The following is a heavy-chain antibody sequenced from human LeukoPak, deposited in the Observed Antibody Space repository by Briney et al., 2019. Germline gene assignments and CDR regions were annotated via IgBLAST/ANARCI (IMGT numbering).Heavy chain of an antibody. J-gene: IGHJ4*02. CDR3: ASPKY. CDR1: GVSFSGYY. V-gene: IGHV4-34*01. CDR2: INHSGST. Sequence: SETLSLTCAVYGVSFSGYYWSWIRQPPGKGLEWIGEINHSGSTNYNPSLKSRVTISVDTSKNQFSLKLSSVTAADTAVYYCASPKYWGQGTLVTVSS.